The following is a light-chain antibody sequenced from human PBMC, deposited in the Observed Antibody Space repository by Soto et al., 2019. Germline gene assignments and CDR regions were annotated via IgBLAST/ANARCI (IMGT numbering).Light chain of an antibody. CDR1: QSIKNY. CDR3: QQRNNWPLT. J-gene: IGKJ1*01. V-gene: IGKV3-11*01. Sequence: IVLTQSPATLSLSPGERATLSCRASQSIKNYLAWYQQKPGQAPRLLIYDTSNRATGIPARFSGSGSGTDFTLTISSLEPEDSAFYYCQQRNNWPLTFGQGTKVDIK. CDR2: DTS.